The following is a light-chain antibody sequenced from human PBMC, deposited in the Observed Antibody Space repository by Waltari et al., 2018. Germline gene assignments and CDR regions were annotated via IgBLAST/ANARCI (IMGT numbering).Light chain of an antibody. V-gene: IGKV1-27*01. J-gene: IGKJ4*01. CDR1: RGLNKD. CDR3: QKYNNVPQP. CDR2: AAS. Sequence: DLQMTQSPSSLSASLGDRVTITCRARRGLNKDLAWYQQKPGKVPKLLIHAASTLQPGVPSRVSGRGSWTYFTLTISSLQPEDVATYYCQKYNNVPQPFGGGTKVDIK.